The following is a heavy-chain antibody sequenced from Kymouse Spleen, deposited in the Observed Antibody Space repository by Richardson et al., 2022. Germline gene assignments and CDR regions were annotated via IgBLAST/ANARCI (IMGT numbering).Heavy chain of an antibody. CDR1: GGSISSSSYY. CDR3: ARQPIVGAFDY. CDR2: IYYSGST. V-gene: IGHV4-39*01. Sequence: QLQLQESGPGLVKPSETLSLTCTVSGGSISSSSYYWGWIRQPPGKGLEWIGSIYYSGSTYYNPSLKSRVTISVDTSKNQFSLKLSSVTAADTAVYYCARQPIVGAFDYWGQGTLVTVSS. D-gene: IGHD1-26*01. J-gene: IGHJ4*02.